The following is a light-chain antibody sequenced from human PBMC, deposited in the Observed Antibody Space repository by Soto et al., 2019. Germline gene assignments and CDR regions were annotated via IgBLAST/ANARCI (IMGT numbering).Light chain of an antibody. CDR1: SSDVGSYNL. CDR2: EDS. Sequence: QSALTQPASVSGSPGQSITISCTGTSSDVGSYNLVSWYQHHPGKAPKVMIYEDSERPSGVSHRFSGYKSGNTASLTISGLEAEDEADYYCCSYAGSSTYVFGTGPKLTVL. J-gene: IGLJ1*01. CDR3: CSYAGSSTYV. V-gene: IGLV2-23*01.